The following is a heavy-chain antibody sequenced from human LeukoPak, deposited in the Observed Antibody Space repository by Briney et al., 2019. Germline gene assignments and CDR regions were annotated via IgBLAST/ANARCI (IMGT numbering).Heavy chain of an antibody. CDR2: INSDGSTI. J-gene: IGHJ4*02. D-gene: IGHD6-13*01. Sequence: GGSLRLSCAVSGVTFSNYWMHWVRQAPGKGLVWVSRINSDGSTINYADSVKGRFTISRDNAKNTLYLQMNSLRAEDTAVYYCAGGLSTAAGGWGQGTLVTVSS. CDR1: GVTFSNYW. CDR3: AGGLSTAAGG. V-gene: IGHV3-74*01.